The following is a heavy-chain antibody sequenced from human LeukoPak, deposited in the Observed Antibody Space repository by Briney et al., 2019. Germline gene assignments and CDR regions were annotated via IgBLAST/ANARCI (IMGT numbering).Heavy chain of an antibody. D-gene: IGHD3-16*01. V-gene: IGHV3-23*01. Sequence: GGSLRLSCAASGFPFSSSAMSWVRQTPANGLEWVSSITGDGVTTYYADSVKGRFTISRDNSKNILFLQMSSLGAEDSASYFCAKERRRVDTSMIRSYYFDYWGQGTPVTVSS. CDR1: GFPFSSSA. J-gene: IGHJ4*02. CDR3: AKERRRVDTSMIRSYYFDY. CDR2: ITGDGVTT.